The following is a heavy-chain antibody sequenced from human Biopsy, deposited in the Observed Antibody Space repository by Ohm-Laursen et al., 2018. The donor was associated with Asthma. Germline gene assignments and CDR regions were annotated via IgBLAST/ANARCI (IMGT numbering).Heavy chain of an antibody. Sequence: ETLSLTWTVSGGSVSSGSYYWSWIRQPPGKGLEWIGYIYYSGSTNYNPSLKSRVTISVDTSKNQFSLKLSSVTAADTAVYYCARVTRITIFGVGGIQDYWGQGTLVTVSS. D-gene: IGHD3-3*01. V-gene: IGHV4-61*01. CDR1: GGSVSSGSYY. CDR2: IYYSGST. J-gene: IGHJ4*02. CDR3: ARVTRITIFGVGGIQDY.